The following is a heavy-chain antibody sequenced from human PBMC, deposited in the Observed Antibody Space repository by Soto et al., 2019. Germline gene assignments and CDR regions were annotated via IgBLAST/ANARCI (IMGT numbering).Heavy chain of an antibody. CDR1: GFTFSSYG. CDR3: VKDGSSGWPYYYGLDV. CDR2: ISYDGSNK. V-gene: IGHV3-30*18. J-gene: IGHJ6*02. D-gene: IGHD6-19*01. Sequence: LRLSCAASGFTFSSYGMHWVRQAPGKGLEWVAVISYDGSNKYYADSVKGRFTIARDNSKNTLFLHMSSLRAEDTAVYYCVKDGSSGWPYYYGLDVWGQGTSVTVSS.